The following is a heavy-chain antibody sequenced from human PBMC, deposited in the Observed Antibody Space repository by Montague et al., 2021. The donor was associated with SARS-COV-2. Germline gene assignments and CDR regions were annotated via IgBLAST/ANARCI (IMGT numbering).Heavy chain of an antibody. CDR3: ATGAAVMVRGVSDCWFDP. Sequence: SCKVSGYTLTELSMHLLRQAPVKGLEWMGGFDPEDGETIYSQKFQGKVTMTEDTSTDTAYMELSSLRSEDTAVYYCATGAAVMVRGVSDCWFDPWGQGTLVTVSS. J-gene: IGHJ5*02. V-gene: IGHV1-24*01. CDR2: FDPEDGET. CDR1: GYTLTELS. D-gene: IGHD3-10*01.